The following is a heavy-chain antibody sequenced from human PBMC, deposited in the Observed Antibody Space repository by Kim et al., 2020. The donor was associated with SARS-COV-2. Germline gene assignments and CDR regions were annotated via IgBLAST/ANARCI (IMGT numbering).Heavy chain of an antibody. J-gene: IGHJ4*02. Sequence: PTYVQGFTGRFVFSLDTSVSTAYLQISSLKAEDTAVYYCARKGSSWLFDYWGQGTLVTVSS. CDR3: ARKGSSWLFDY. D-gene: IGHD6-13*01. CDR2: P. V-gene: IGHV7-4-1*02.